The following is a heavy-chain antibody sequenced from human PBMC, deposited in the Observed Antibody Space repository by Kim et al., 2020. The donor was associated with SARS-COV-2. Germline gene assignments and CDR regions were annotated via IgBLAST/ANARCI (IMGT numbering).Heavy chain of an antibody. Sequence: GGSLRLSCAASGFTFSSYAMSWVRQAPGKGLEWVSAISGSGGSTYYADSVKGRFTISRDNSKNTLYLQMNSLRAEDTAVYYCAIHPSSWYVNWFDPWGQGTLVTVSS. CDR3: AIHPSSWYVNWFDP. CDR2: ISGSGGST. J-gene: IGHJ5*02. CDR1: GFTFSSYA. D-gene: IGHD6-13*01. V-gene: IGHV3-23*01.